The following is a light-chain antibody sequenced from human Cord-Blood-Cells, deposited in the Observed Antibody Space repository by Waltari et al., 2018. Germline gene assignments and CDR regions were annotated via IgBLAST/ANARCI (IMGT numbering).Light chain of an antibody. CDR1: QSISSY. V-gene: IGKV1-39*01. CDR3: QQSYSTSIT. Sequence: DIQMTQSPSSLSASVGDRVTITCRASQSISSYLNWYQQKPGKAPKLLIYAASSLQSGVRSRFSGSGSETDFTLTISSLQPEDFATYYCQQSYSTSITFGQGTRLEIK. CDR2: AAS. J-gene: IGKJ5*01.